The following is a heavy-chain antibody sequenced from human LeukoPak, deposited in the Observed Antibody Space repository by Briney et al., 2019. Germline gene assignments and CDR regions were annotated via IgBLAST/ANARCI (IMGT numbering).Heavy chain of an antibody. J-gene: IGHJ4*02. CDR1: GYTFTSYA. D-gene: IGHD5-24*01. CDR2: ITPCGGT. Sequence: WASVKVSFKASGYTFTSYAIHWVRQAPGQGLEWMGWITPCGGTNYPQKFQGRVAITWDTSITTAYMDLSRLTSDDTAVYYCARDRYGDGFAHLDYWGQGTLVTVSS. CDR3: ARDRYGDGFAHLDY. V-gene: IGHV1-2*02.